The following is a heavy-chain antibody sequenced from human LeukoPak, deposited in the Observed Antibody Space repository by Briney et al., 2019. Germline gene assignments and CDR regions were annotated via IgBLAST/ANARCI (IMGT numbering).Heavy chain of an antibody. CDR2: IFYSGST. CDR3: ARRGPYSSSWNYFDS. D-gene: IGHD6-13*01. Sequence: PSETLSLTCTVSGGSISSFYWSWIRQPPGKGLEWIGYIFYSGSTNYNPSLRSRVTISVDTSKNQFSLKLSSVTAADTAVYYCARRGPYSSSWNYFDSWGQGNLVTVSS. V-gene: IGHV4-59*08. J-gene: IGHJ4*02. CDR1: GGSISSFY.